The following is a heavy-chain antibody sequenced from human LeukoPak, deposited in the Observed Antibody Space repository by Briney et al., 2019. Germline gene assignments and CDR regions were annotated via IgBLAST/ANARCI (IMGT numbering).Heavy chain of an antibody. J-gene: IGHJ4*02. Sequence: GGSLRLSCAASGFTFSSYGMHWVRQAPGKGLEWVAFIRYDGSNKYYADSVKGRFTISRDNSKNTLYLQMNSLRAEDTAVYYCARDGGSGSYSLDYWGQGTLVTVSS. CDR1: GFTFSSYG. V-gene: IGHV3-30*02. CDR2: IRYDGSNK. D-gene: IGHD3-10*01. CDR3: ARDGGSGSYSLDY.